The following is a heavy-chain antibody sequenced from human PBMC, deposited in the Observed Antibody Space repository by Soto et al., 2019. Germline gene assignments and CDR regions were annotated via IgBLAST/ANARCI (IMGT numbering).Heavy chain of an antibody. CDR1: GRSMSSYF. Sequence: SETQSLTCTVFGRSMSSYFWSWIQHPPGNGLEWIVYVSDSDSGSSSYTPPLESRVSISIDKSKIRFSLIPDSLTAADSAVYHCARYHYHGSVYGYYFDYWGQGT. D-gene: IGHD3-22*01. J-gene: IGHJ4*02. V-gene: IGHV4-59*08. CDR3: ARYHYHGSVYGYYFDY. CDR2: VSDSDSGSS.